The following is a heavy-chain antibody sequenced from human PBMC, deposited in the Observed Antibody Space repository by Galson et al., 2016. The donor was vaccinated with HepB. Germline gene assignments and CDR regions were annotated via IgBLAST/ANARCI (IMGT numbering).Heavy chain of an antibody. J-gene: IGHJ4*02. CDR3: VAGAGWLPDY. Sequence: SLRLSCAASIFTVSDNNMNRVRQAPGKRLEWVSFLYKSRNTYYANSVKGRFTISRDNAKNSAYLQMNNVRVEDTAIYYCVAGAGWLPDYWGQGTLVSASS. CDR1: IFTVSDNN. CDR2: LYKSRNT. D-gene: IGHD6-19*01. V-gene: IGHV3-53*01.